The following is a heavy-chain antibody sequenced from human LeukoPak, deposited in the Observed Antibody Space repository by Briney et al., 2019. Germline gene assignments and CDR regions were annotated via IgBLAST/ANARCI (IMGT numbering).Heavy chain of an antibody. CDR2: IISSGSAT. CDR3: ARRRDFIDY. CDR1: GFTFSDYY. J-gene: IGHJ4*02. D-gene: IGHD3/OR15-3a*01. V-gene: IGHV3-11*01. Sequence: GGSLSLSCAASGFTFSDYYMSWIRQAPGKGLEWVSYIISSGSATYYADSVKGRFAISRDNAKNSLYLQMNSLRAEDTAVYYCARRRDFIDYWGQGTLVTVSS.